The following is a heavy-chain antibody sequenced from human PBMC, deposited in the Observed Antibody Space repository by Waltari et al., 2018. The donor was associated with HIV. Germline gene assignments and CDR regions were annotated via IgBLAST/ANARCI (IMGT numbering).Heavy chain of an antibody. V-gene: IGHV1-69*01. CDR1: GGTFSSYA. CDR3: ARRGYSGYDLSWYFDL. D-gene: IGHD5-12*01. Sequence: QVQLVQSGAEVKKPGSSVKVSCKASGGTFSSYAISWVRQAPGQGLEWMGGISPIFATANCAQKFQARVTITADESTSTVYMELSSLRSEDTAMYYCARRGYSGYDLSWYFDLWGRGTLVTVSS. J-gene: IGHJ2*01. CDR2: ISPIFATA.